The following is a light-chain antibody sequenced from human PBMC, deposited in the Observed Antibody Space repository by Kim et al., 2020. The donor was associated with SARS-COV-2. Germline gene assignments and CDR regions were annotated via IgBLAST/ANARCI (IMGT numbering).Light chain of an antibody. CDR1: QSISSY. Sequence: DIQMTQSPSSLSTSVGDRVTITCRASQSISSYLNWYQQKPGKAPKRLIYAASSLQSGVPSRFSGSGSGTDFTLTISSLQPEDFATYYCQQSYSTPYTFGQGTKLDI. V-gene: IGKV1-39*01. J-gene: IGKJ2*01. CDR2: AAS. CDR3: QQSYSTPYT.